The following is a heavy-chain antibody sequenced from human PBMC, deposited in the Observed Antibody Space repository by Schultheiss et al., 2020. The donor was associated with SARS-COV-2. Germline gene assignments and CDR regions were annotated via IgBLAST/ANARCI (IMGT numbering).Heavy chain of an antibody. CDR3: ARRGDYGDYVDY. J-gene: IGHJ4*02. CDR1: GGSIINSSDY. V-gene: IGHV4-39*01. CDR2: IYSGGNT. Sequence: SQTLSLTCTVSGGSIINSSDYWDWIRQPPGKGLEWLGSIYSGGNTYYNWSLRSRLTISVDTSKNQFSLEMTSVTPADTAVYYCARRGDYGDYVDYWGQGTLVTVSS. D-gene: IGHD4-17*01.